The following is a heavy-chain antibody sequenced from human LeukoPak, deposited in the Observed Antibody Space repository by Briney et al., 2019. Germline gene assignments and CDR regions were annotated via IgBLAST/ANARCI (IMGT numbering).Heavy chain of an antibody. CDR2: ISGDGTTT. CDR3: ARDWSRLPAAFDI. J-gene: IGHJ3*02. Sequence: GGSLRLSCAASGFPFSSYSMNWVRQAPGKGLVWVSRISGDGTTTNYADSVKGRFTFSRDNAKNTLYLQMNSLRAEDTAVYYCARDWSRLPAAFDIWGQGTMVTVSS. CDR1: GFPFSSYS. V-gene: IGHV3-74*01. D-gene: IGHD5-12*01.